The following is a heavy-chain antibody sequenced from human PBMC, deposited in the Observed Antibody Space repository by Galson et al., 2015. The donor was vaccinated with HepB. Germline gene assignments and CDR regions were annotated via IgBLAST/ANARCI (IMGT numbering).Heavy chain of an antibody. CDR3: TRAGPLGKWSRWGDYYYYMDV. CDR1: GFTFGDYA. V-gene: IGHV3-49*03. Sequence: SLRLSCAASGFTFGDYAMSWFRQAPGKGLEWVGFTRSKAYGGTTEYAASVKGRFTISRDDSKSISYLQMNSLKTEDTAVYYCTRAGPLGKWSRWGDYYYYMDVWGKGTTVTVSS. D-gene: IGHD7-27*01. J-gene: IGHJ6*03. CDR2: TRSKAYGGTT.